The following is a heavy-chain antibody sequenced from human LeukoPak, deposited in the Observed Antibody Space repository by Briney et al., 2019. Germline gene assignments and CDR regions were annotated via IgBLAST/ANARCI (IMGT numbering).Heavy chain of an antibody. J-gene: IGHJ4*02. CDR2: ISSSGNAI. D-gene: IGHD2-2*01. CDR1: GFIFSDYY. CDR3: AKPRTKIVPAYDY. Sequence: GGSLRLSCAASGFIFSDYYMSWIRQAPGKGLEWVSYISSSGNAIYYADSVKGRFTISRDNAKNSLYLQMNSLRAEDTAVYYCAKPRTKIVPAYDYWGQGTLVTVSS. V-gene: IGHV3-11*01.